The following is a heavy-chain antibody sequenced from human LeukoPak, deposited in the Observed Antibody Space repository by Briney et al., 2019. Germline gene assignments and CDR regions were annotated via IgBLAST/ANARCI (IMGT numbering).Heavy chain of an antibody. J-gene: IGHJ4*02. CDR1: GFTFSSHS. CDR2: ISPSGDST. V-gene: IGHV3-23*01. CDR3: ARQGVATAIDY. D-gene: IGHD2-21*02. Sequence: GGSLRLSCAASGFTFSSHSMSWVRQAPGEGLEWVSAISPSGDSTTYPDSVKGRFTISRDNSKDMLYLQMNSLTAEDTAIYYCARQGVATAIDYWGQGTPVTVSS.